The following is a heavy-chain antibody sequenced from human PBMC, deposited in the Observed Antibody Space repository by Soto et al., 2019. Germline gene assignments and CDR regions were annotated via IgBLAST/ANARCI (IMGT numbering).Heavy chain of an antibody. CDR3: AVGYSSSSPPYYYYGMDV. V-gene: IGHV1-18*01. J-gene: IGHJ6*02. CDR2: ISAYNGNT. D-gene: IGHD6-6*01. CDR1: GYTFTSYG. Sequence: GASVKVSCKASGYTFTSYGISWVRQAPGQGLEWMGWISAYNGNTNYAQKLQGRVTMTTDTSTSTAYMELRGLRSDDTAVYYCAVGYSSSSPPYYYYGMDVWGQGTTVTVSS.